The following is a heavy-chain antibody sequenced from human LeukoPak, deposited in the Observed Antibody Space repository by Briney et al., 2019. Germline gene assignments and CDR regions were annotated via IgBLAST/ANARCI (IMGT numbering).Heavy chain of an antibody. CDR1: GYTFTGYY. CDR3: ARISGDELERRAFDI. V-gene: IGHV1-2*06. CDR2: INPNSGGT. Sequence: ASVKVSCKASGYTFTGYYMHWVRQAPGQGLEWMGRINPNSGGTNYAQKFQGRVTMTRDTSISTAYMELSRLRSDDTAVYYCARISGDELERRAFDIWGQGTMVTVSS. D-gene: IGHD1-1*01. J-gene: IGHJ3*02.